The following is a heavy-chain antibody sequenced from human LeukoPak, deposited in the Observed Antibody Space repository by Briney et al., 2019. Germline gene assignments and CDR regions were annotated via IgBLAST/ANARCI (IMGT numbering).Heavy chain of an antibody. D-gene: IGHD3-22*01. CDR2: IIPIFGTA. Sequence: GASVKVSCKASGGTFSSYAISWVRQAPGQGLEWMGGIIPIFGTANYAQKFQGRVTITADKSTSTAYMELSSLRSEDTAVYYCARVAKDSWRYYYDGSGYYAFDYWGQGTLVTVSS. V-gene: IGHV1-69*06. CDR1: GGTFSSYA. J-gene: IGHJ4*02. CDR3: ARVAKDSWRYYYDGSGYYAFDY.